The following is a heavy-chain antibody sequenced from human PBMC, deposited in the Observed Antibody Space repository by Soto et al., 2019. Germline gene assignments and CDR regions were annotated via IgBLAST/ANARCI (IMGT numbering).Heavy chain of an antibody. J-gene: IGHJ6*02. CDR3: VRQGIGSLPGLVDV. CDR1: SGPSSSHN. D-gene: IGHD1-26*01. Sequence: QVQLQQSGPGRVKPSETLSLTCTVSSGPSSSHNWGWIRQSPGRGLEWIGYVYNTGGTSYNPSLKSLVTISADTSANHISLALSFVTAADTAIYYCVRQGIGSLPGLVDVWGQGTTVSVSS. CDR2: VYNTGGT. V-gene: IGHV4-59*08.